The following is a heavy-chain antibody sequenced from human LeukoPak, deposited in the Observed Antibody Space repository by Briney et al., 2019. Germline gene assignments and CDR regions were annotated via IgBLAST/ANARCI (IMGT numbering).Heavy chain of an antibody. CDR2: INHSGST. Sequence: PSETLSLTCAVYGGSFSGYYWSWIRQPPGKGLEWIGEINHSGSTNYNPSLKGRVTISVDTSKNQFSLKLSSVTAADTAVYYCARVPTYYDFWSGPRSGWFDYWGQGTLVTVSS. CDR3: ARVPTYYDFWSGPRSGWFDY. J-gene: IGHJ4*02. D-gene: IGHD3-3*01. V-gene: IGHV4-34*01. CDR1: GGSFSGYY.